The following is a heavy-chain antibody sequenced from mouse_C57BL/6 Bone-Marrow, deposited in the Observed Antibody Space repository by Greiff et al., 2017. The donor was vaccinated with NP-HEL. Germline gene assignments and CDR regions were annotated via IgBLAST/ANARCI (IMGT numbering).Heavy chain of an antibody. CDR2: ISSGGSYT. CDR3: ARRGYFDY. CDR1: GFTFSSYG. Sequence: EVQLVESGGDLVKPGGSLKLSCAASGFTFSSYGMSWVRQTPDKRLEWVATISSGGSYTYYPDSVKGRFTISRDNAKNTLYLQMSSLKSEDTAMYYCARRGYFDYWGQGTTLTVSS. J-gene: IGHJ2*01. V-gene: IGHV5-6*01.